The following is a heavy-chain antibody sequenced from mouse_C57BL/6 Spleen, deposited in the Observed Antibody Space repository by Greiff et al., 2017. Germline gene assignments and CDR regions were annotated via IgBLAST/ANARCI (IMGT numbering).Heavy chain of an antibody. CDR2: INPNNGGT. V-gene: IGHV1-26*01. J-gene: IGHJ2*01. CDR3: ARLKVDFDY. CDR1: GYTFTDYY. Sequence: EVQLQQSGPELVKPGASVKISCKASGYTFTDYYMNWVKQSHGKSLEWIGDINPNNGGTSYNQKFKGKATLTVDKSSSTAYMELRSLTSEDSAVYYCARLKVDFDYWGQGTTLTVSS.